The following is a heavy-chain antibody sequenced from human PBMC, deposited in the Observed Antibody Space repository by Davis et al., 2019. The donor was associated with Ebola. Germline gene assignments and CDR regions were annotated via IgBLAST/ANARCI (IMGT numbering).Heavy chain of an antibody. J-gene: IGHJ6*02. CDR1: GYTFTSYY. V-gene: IGHV1-46*01. CDR2: INPSGGST. CDR3: ARELPHPHYYYGMDV. Sequence: ASVKVSCKASGYTFTSYYMHWVRQAPGQGLEWMGIINPSGGSTSYAQKFQGRVTMTRDTSTSTVYMELSSLRSEDTAVYYCARELPHPHYYYGMDVWGQGTTVTVSS.